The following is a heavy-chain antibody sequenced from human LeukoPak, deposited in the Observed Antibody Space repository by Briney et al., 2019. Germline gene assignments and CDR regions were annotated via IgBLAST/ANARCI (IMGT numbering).Heavy chain of an antibody. D-gene: IGHD6-13*01. CDR1: GFTFDDYA. V-gene: IGHV3-9*01. CDR3: AKGRIAAAGTPLDV. Sequence: GGSLRLSCAASGFTFDDYAMRWVRQAPGKGLEWVSGISWNSGSIGYADSVEGRFTISRDNAKNSLYLQMNSLRAEDTALYYCAKGRIAAAGTPLDVWGQGTTVTVSS. CDR2: ISWNSGSI. J-gene: IGHJ6*02.